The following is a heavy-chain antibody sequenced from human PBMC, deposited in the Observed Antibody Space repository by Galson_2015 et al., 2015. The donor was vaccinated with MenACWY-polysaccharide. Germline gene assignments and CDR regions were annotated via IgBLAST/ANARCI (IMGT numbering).Heavy chain of an antibody. CDR1: GFTFSSYA. CDR2: ISGSGGST. D-gene: IGHD6-19*01. Sequence: SLRLSCAASGFTFSSYAMSWVRQAPGKGLEWVSGISGSGGSTYYADSVKGRFTISRDNSKNTVYLQMNSLRAEDTAVYYCARGNSQWLPSYYFDYCGQGTLVTVSS. CDR3: ARGNSQWLPSYYFDY. V-gene: IGHV3-23*01. J-gene: IGHJ4*02.